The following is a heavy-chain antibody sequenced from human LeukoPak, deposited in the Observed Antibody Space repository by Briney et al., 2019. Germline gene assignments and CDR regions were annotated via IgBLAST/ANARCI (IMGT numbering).Heavy chain of an antibody. CDR3: YLGRYSVFGSPIAGDY. D-gene: IGHD6-19*01. V-gene: IGHV3-33*01. CDR1: GFTFSSYG. CDR2: IWYDGSNK. J-gene: IGHJ4*02. Sequence: GGSLRLSCAASGFTFSSYGMHWVRQAPGKGLEWVAVIWYDGSNKYYADSVKGRFTISRDNSKNTLYLQMNSLRAEDTAVYYCYLGRYSVFGSPIAGDYWGQGTLVTVSS.